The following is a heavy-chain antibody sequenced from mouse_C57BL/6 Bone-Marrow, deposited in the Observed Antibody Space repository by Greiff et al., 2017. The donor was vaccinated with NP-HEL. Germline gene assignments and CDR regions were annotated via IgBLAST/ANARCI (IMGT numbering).Heavy chain of an antibody. J-gene: IGHJ3*01. CDR3: ARIYYDYGALGG. CDR2: ISDGGSYT. Sequence: EVQVVQSGGGLVKPGGSLKLSCAASGFTFSSYAMHWVRQTPEKRLEWVATISDGGSYTYYPDNVKGRFTISRDNAKNNPYLQMSHLKSEDTAMYYCARIYYDYGALGGRGRGTLVTVSA. CDR1: GFTFSSYA. V-gene: IGHV5-4*01. D-gene: IGHD2-4*01.